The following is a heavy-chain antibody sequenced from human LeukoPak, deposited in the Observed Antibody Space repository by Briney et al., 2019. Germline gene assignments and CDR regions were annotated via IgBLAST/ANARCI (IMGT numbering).Heavy chain of an antibody. CDR3: ARDRGTWNDDGFDY. D-gene: IGHD1-1*01. J-gene: IGHJ4*02. CDR1: GGSISSYY. V-gene: IGHV4-34*01. Sequence: SETLSLTCTVSGGSISSYYWSWIRQPPGKGLEWIGEINHSGSTNYNPSLKSRVTISVDTSKNQFSLKLSSVTAADTAVYYCARDRGTWNDDGFDYWGQGTLVTVSS. CDR2: INHSGST.